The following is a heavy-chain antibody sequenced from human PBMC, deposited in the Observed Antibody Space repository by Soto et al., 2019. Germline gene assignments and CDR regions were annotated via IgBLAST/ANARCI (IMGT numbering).Heavy chain of an antibody. CDR2: FDPEDGET. J-gene: IGHJ4*02. CDR3: ATGPKYYDILTGSALDY. D-gene: IGHD3-9*01. CDR1: GYTLTELS. V-gene: IGHV1-24*01. Sequence: ASVKVSCKVSGYTLTELSMHWVRQAPGKGFEWMGGFDPEDGETIYAQKFQGRVTMTEDTSTDTAYMELSSLRSEDTAVYYCATGPKYYDILTGSALDYWGQGTLVTVSS.